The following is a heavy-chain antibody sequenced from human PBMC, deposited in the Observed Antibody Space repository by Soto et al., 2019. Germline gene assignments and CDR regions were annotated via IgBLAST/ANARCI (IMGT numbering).Heavy chain of an antibody. CDR3: ARGSWELPASLFDY. CDR2: ISYDGSNK. D-gene: IGHD1-26*01. J-gene: IGHJ4*02. V-gene: IGHV3-30-3*01. Sequence: GGSLRLSCAASGFTFSSYAMHWVRQAPGKGLEWVAVISYDGSNKYYADSVKGRFTISRDNSKNTLYLQMNSLRAEDTAVYYCARGSWELPASLFDYWGQGTLVTVSS. CDR1: GFTFSSYA.